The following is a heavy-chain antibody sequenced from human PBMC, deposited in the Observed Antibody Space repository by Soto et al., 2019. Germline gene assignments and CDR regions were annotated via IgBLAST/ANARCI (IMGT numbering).Heavy chain of an antibody. CDR2: ISYSGST. CDR3: ARDPSSGGFCPGPCFDY. V-gene: IGHV4-30-4*01. J-gene: IGHJ4*02. Sequence: PSETLSLTCTVSGGSISNTDYHWSWIRQPPGKGLESIGYISYSGSTYYNPSLKSRVTISIDTSKNQFSLKLSSVTPADTAVYYCARDPSSGGFCPGPCFDYWGQGSLVTVSS. D-gene: IGHD2-15*01. CDR1: GGSISNTDYH.